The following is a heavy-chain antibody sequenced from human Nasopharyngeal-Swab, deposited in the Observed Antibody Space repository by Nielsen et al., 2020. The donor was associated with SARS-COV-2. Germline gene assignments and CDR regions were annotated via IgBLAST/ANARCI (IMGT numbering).Heavy chain of an antibody. D-gene: IGHD6-6*01. V-gene: IGHV1-46*01. CDR1: GYTFTRNY. Sequence: ASVKVSCKASGYTFTRNYIHWIRQAPGQGLEWMGIINPGGDYTNYAQKFQGRVTVTKDTTTSTVYMELSSLSSEDKAVYYCARDHSSSSSWWFDPWGQGTLVTVSS. CDR3: ARDHSSSSSWWFDP. CDR2: INPGGDYT. J-gene: IGHJ5*02.